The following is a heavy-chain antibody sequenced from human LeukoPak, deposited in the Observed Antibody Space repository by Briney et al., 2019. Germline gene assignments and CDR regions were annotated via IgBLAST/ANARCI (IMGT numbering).Heavy chain of an antibody. CDR1: GFTFSSYA. J-gene: IGHJ4*02. CDR2: ISYDGSNK. V-gene: IGHV3-30*04. CDR3: ARDYLSPHYYDSSGYKYFAY. D-gene: IGHD3-22*01. Sequence: PGGALRLSCAASGFTFSSYAMHWVRQAPGKGGEGVAVISYDGSNKYYADSVKGRFTISRDNSKHPLYLQMNSLRAEDTAVYYCARDYLSPHYYDSSGYKYFAYWGQGPLVTVSS.